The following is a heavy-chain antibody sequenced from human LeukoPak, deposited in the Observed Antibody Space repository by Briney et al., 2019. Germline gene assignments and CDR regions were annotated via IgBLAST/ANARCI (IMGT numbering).Heavy chain of an antibody. V-gene: IGHV4-39*07. Sequence: PSETLSLTCTVSAGSISSSSYYWGWIRQPPGKGLEWIRSIYYSGSTYYNPSLKSRVTISVDTSKNQFSLKLSSVTAADTAVYYCARDLSTGADIVVVPAATNWFDRWGQGTLVTVSS. CDR1: AGSISSSSYY. J-gene: IGHJ5*02. D-gene: IGHD2-2*01. CDR2: IYYSGST. CDR3: ARDLSTGADIVVVPAATNWFDR.